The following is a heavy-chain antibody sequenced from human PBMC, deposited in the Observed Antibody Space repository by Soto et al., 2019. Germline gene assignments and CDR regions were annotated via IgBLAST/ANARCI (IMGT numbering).Heavy chain of an antibody. J-gene: IGHJ6*02. CDR2: ISYDGSNK. V-gene: IGHV3-30-3*01. D-gene: IGHD3-16*02. Sequence: GGSLSLSSAASGFPFSSYSMHWVRQAPGKGLEWVAVISYDGSNKYYADSVKGRFTISRDNSKNTLYLQMNSLRAEDTAVYYCAREIVYYYYYGMDVWGQGTTVTVSS. CDR1: GFPFSSYS. CDR3: AREIVYYYYYGMDV.